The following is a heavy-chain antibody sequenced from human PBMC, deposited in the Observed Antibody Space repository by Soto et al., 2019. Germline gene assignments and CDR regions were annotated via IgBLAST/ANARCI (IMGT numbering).Heavy chain of an antibody. CDR2: IYYSGST. CDR3: ARYKSNYYYGMDV. CDR1: GGSISSSSYY. J-gene: IGHJ6*02. V-gene: IGHV4-39*07. Sequence: PSETLSLTCTVSGGSISSSSYYWGWIRQPPGKGLEWIGSIYYSGSTYYNPSLKSRVTISVDRSKNQFSLKLNSVTAADTAVYYCARYKSNYYYGMDVWGQGTTVTVS. D-gene: IGHD1-20*01.